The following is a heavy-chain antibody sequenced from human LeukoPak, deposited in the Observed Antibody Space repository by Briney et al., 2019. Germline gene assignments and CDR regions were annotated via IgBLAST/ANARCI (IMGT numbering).Heavy chain of an antibody. CDR2: INPNSGGT. CDR1: GYTFTGYY. J-gene: IGHJ6*03. CDR3: ARGLYCSSSTCYHHYYYMDV. V-gene: IGHV1-2*02. Sequence: GASVKVSCKASGYTFTGYYMHWVRQAPGQGLEWMGWINPNSGGTNYAQKFQGRVTMTRDTSISTAYMELSRLRSDDTAVYYCARGLYCSSSTCYHHYYYMDVWGKGTTVTISS. D-gene: IGHD2-2*01.